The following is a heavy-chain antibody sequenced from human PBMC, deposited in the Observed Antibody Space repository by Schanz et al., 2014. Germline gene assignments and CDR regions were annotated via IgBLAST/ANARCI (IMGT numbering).Heavy chain of an antibody. CDR2: INSDDTTK. J-gene: IGHJ6*02. D-gene: IGHD5-18*01. CDR1: GFTFSSYW. Sequence: EVRLVESGGGLVQSGGSLRLSCAASGFTFSSYWMHWVRQAPGKGLVWVSRINSDDTTKTYADSVKGRFTISRDNAKNSLFLQMSSLRAEDTALYYCAKGRTSMVYDMDVWGQGTTVTVSS. V-gene: IGHV3-74*03. CDR3: AKGRTSMVYDMDV.